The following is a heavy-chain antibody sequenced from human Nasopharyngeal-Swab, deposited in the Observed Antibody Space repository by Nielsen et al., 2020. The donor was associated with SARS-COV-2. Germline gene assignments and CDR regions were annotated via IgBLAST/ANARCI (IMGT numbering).Heavy chain of an antibody. V-gene: IGHV4-59*01. CDR3: ARGGAGVGY. J-gene: IGHJ4*02. D-gene: IGHD1-26*01. CDR1: GGSISSYY. CDR2: IYYSGST. Sequence: SETLSLTCTVSGGSISSYYWSWIRQPPGKGLEWIGYIYYSGSTNYNPSLKSRVTISVDTSKNQFSLKLSSVTAADTAMYYCARGGAGVGYWGQGTLVTVSS.